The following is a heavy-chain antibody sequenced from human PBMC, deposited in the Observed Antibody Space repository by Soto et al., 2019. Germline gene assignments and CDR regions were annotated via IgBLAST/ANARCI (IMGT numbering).Heavy chain of an antibody. CDR2: IITLFDTP. V-gene: IGHV1-69*01. CDR3: AQGRLRSWFDP. D-gene: IGHD5-12*01. J-gene: IGHJ5*02. Sequence: QVQLVQSGAEVQKPGSSVKVSCKASGGTFRNYAFSWLRQAPGQGLEWMGGIITLFDTPNYAQKFQGRVTFTANESTSTAYMELSRLRSEDTAVYYCAQGRLRSWFDPWGQGTLVTVSS. CDR1: GGTFRNYA.